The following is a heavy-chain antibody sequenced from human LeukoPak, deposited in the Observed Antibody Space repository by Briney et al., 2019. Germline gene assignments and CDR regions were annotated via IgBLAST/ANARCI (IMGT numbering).Heavy chain of an antibody. CDR2: VYSSGNT. CDR1: DDSITIYY. J-gene: IGHJ3*02. V-gene: IGHV4-59*01. Sequence: SETLSLTCTVSDDSITIYYWSWIRQPPGKGLEWIGYVYSSGNTNYNPSLKSRVTISVDTSKNQFSLKLSSVTAADTAVYYCHCGNLYSSSWNAFDIWGQGTMVTVSS. CDR3: HCGNLYSSSWNAFDI. D-gene: IGHD6-13*01.